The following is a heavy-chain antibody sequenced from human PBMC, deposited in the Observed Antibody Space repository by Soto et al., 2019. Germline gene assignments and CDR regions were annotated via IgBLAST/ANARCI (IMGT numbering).Heavy chain of an antibody. Sequence: EVQPVESGGGLVQPGRSLRLSCAASGFTFDDYAMHWVRQAPGKGLEWVSGISWNSGSIGYADSVKGRFTISRDNAKNSLYQQMNSLRAEDTALYSWAKDRKTYSGIVGGAFDIWGQGTMVTVSS. CDR2: ISWNSGSI. CDR3: AKDRKTYSGIVGGAFDI. V-gene: IGHV3-9*01. D-gene: IGHD1-26*01. CDR1: GFTFDDYA. J-gene: IGHJ3*02.